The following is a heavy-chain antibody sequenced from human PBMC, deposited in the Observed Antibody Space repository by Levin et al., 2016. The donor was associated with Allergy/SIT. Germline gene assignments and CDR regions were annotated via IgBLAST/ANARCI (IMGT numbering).Heavy chain of an antibody. CDR3: ARSGDYYGSGTYWADYFYYYMDV. D-gene: IGHD3-10*01. CDR1: GFTFSNYS. Sequence: GGSLRLSCAASGFTFSNYSMNWVRQAPGKGLEWVSSISSSGTYTYYADSVKGRFTISRDNSKNTLYLQMNSLRAEDTAVYYCARSGDYYGSGTYWADYFYYYMDVWGKGTTVTVSS. J-gene: IGHJ6*03. CDR2: ISSSGTYT. V-gene: IGHV3-21*04.